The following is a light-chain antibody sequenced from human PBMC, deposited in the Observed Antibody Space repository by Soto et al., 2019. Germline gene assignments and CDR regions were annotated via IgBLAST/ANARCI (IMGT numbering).Light chain of an antibody. J-gene: IGKJ3*01. Sequence: EIVLTQSPGTLSLSPGERATLSCRASQSVSSSYLAWYQQKPGQAPRLLIYGASSRATGIPDRFSGSGSGTDVTLTISRLEPEDFAVYYCQQYGSSPGFTFGPGTKVYIK. CDR2: GAS. CDR1: QSVSSSY. CDR3: QQYGSSPGFT. V-gene: IGKV3-20*01.